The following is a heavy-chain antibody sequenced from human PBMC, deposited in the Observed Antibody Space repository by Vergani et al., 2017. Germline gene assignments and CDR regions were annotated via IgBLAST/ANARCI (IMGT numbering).Heavy chain of an antibody. CDR3: VKEAGSYENFFAS. CDR1: GFTFSTYA. J-gene: IGHJ4*02. CDR2: LTGGGGST. Sequence: EVQLLESGGSLKQPGGSVRLSCAASGFTFSTYAMHWVRQAPGKGLEWVSSLTGGGGSTYYADSFKGRFIISRDNSRDTLYLQMNSLRPEDTATYYCVKEAGSYENFFASGGQGTLVTVSS. D-gene: IGHD1-26*01. V-gene: IGHV3-23*01.